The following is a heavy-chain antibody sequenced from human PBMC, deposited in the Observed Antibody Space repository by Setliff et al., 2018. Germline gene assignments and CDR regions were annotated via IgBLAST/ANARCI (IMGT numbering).Heavy chain of an antibody. CDR2: IYHSGST. D-gene: IGHD1-26*01. V-gene: IGHV4-38-2*01. J-gene: IGHJ3*02. CDR1: GYPISTGYY. CDR3: ARKGISALSGAFDM. Sequence: SETLSLTCAVSGYPISTGYYWGWIRQPPGKGLEWIGSIYHSGSTYYNPSLKSRVTISVDTSKNQFSLKLSSVTAADTAVYYCARKGISALSGAFDMWGQGTMVTVSS.